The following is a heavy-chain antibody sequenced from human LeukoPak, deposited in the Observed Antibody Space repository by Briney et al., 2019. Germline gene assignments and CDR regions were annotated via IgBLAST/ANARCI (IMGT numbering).Heavy chain of an antibody. V-gene: IGHV4-59*08. CDR2: IYYSGGT. D-gene: IGHD3-22*01. CDR3: ARRGGDSSGNFDY. CDR1: GGSISSYY. Sequence: SGTLSLTCTASGGSISSYYWSWIRQPPGKGLEWIGYIYYSGGTNYNPSLKRRVTISADTSKKQFSLRLSSVTAADTAVYYCARRGGDSSGNFDYWGQGTLVTVSS. J-gene: IGHJ4*02.